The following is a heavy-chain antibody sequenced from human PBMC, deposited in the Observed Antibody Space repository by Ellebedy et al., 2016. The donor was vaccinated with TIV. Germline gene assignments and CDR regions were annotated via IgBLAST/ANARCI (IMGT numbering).Heavy chain of an antibody. CDR2: ISGSGGST. CDR3: AKDRVTIFGVVIEEAYFDY. V-gene: IGHV3-23*01. D-gene: IGHD3-3*01. J-gene: IGHJ4*02. CDR1: GFTFSSYA. Sequence: GGSLRLXXAASGFTFSSYAMSWVRQAPGKGLEWVSAISGSGGSTYYADSVKGRFTISRDNSKNTLYLQMNSLRAEDTAVYYCAKDRVTIFGVVIEEAYFDYWGQGTLVTVSS.